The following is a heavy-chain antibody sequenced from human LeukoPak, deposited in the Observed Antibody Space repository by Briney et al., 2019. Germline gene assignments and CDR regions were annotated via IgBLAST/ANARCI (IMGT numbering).Heavy chain of an antibody. CDR1: GFTFDDYA. J-gene: IGHJ4*02. CDR3: AKDFYSSSSSFFDY. Sequence: GGSLRLSCAASGFTFDDYAMHWVRQAPGKGLEWVSGISWNSGSIGYADSVKGRFTISRDNAKNSLYLQMNSLRAEDTALYYCAKDFYSSSSSFFDYWGQGTLVTVSS. D-gene: IGHD6-13*01. V-gene: IGHV3-9*01. CDR2: ISWNSGSI.